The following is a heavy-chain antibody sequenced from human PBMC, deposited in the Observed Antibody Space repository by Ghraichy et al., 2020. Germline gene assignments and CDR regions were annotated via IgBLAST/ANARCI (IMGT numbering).Heavy chain of an antibody. V-gene: IGHV3-33*01. CDR2: IWYDGSNK. Sequence: LSLTCAASGFAFSTYGMHWVRQAPGKGLEWVAVIWYDGSNKYYADSVKGRFTISRDNSKNTLYLQMNSLRADDTAVYYCARAVGPFDYWGQGTLVTVSS. J-gene: IGHJ4*02. D-gene: IGHD3-10*01. CDR1: GFAFSTYG. CDR3: ARAVGPFDY.